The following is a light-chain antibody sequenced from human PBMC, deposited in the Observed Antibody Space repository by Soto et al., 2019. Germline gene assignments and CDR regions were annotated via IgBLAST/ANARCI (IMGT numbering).Light chain of an antibody. CDR3: QQSNNFFT. V-gene: IGKV1-9*01. CDR2: GAS. Sequence: IQLTQSPSSLSASVGDRVTITCRASQGLNTNLAWYQQKPGKAPNLLIYGASTLQKGVPSRFSGNGSGTVFTLTISSLQPEDLATYYCQQSNNFFTFGPGTKVDIK. J-gene: IGKJ3*01. CDR1: QGLNTN.